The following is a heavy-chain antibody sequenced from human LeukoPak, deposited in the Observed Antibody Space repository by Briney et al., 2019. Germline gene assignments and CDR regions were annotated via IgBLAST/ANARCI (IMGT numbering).Heavy chain of an antibody. CDR1: GYTFTSYD. D-gene: IGHD6-6*01. J-gene: IGHJ4*02. CDR2: INPNSGGT. Sequence: ASVKVSCKASGYTFTSYDINWVRQAPGQGLEWMGWINPNSGGTNYAQKFQGRVTMTRDTSISTAYMELSRLRSDDTAVYYCARESIAARPDLGYWGQGTLVTVSS. CDR3: ARESIAARPDLGY. V-gene: IGHV1-2*02.